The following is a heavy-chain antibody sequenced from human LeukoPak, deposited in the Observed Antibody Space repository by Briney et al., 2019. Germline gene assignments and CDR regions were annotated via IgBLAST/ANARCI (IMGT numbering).Heavy chain of an antibody. CDR2: ISSSSSYI. CDR3: ARPGDYGDYLDDAFDI. D-gene: IGHD4-17*01. V-gene: IGHV3-21*01. Sequence: GGSLRLSCAASGFTFSSYSMNWVRLAPGKGLEWVSSISSSSSYIYYADSVKGRFTISRDNAKNSLYLQMNSLRAEDTAVYYCARPGDYGDYLDDAFDIWGQGTMVTVSS. J-gene: IGHJ3*02. CDR1: GFTFSSYS.